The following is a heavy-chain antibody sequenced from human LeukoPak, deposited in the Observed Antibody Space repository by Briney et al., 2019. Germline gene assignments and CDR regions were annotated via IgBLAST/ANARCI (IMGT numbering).Heavy chain of an antibody. V-gene: IGHV3-30-3*01. CDR1: GFTFSSYA. CDR3: ARGYSSLVP. CDR2: ISYDGSNK. Sequence: GGSLRLSCAASGFTFSSYAMHWVRQAPGKGLEWVAVISYDGSNKYYADSVKGRFTISSDNSKNTLYLQMNSLRAEDTAVYNCARGYSSLVPWGQGTLVTVSS. D-gene: IGHD6-13*01. J-gene: IGHJ5*02.